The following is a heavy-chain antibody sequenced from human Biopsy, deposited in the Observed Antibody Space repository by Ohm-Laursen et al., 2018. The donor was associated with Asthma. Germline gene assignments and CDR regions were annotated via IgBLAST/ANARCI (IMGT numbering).Heavy chain of an antibody. CDR2: IFLNDEK. Sequence: ATQTLTLTCTVSEFSLRNARMGVNWIRQPPGKALEWLAHIFLNDEKSYSTSLKSRITISKDTAKSQVVLTMSNMDPVDTATYYCARVVNYDFRSGYWFDPWGQGTLVTVSS. CDR3: ARVVNYDFRSGYWFDP. J-gene: IGHJ5*02. V-gene: IGHV2-26*01. D-gene: IGHD3-3*01. CDR1: EFSLRNARMG.